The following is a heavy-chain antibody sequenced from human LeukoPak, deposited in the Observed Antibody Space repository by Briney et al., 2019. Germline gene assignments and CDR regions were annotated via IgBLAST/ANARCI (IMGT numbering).Heavy chain of an antibody. D-gene: IGHD3-10*01. V-gene: IGHV6-1*01. CDR3: ARDQVSGYYYGMDV. J-gene: IGHJ6*02. CDR1: GDSFSSNRAA. Sequence: SQTLSLTCDISGDSFSSNRAAWNWIRQSPSRGLEWLGRTYYRSKWYNDYAVSVKSRITFNPDTSRNHFSLQLNSVTPEDTAVYYCARDQVSGYYYGMDVWGQGTTVTVSS. CDR2: TYYRSKWYN.